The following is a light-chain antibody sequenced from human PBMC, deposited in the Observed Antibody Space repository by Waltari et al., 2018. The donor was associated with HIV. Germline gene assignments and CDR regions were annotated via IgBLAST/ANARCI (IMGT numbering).Light chain of an antibody. CDR2: RND. V-gene: IGLV1-47*01. CDR1: ISNLDGNY. Sequence: QSVVTQPPSASGTHGQKISISCSGAISNLDGNYVNWYQQRPGTAPQLLIYRNDQRPSGVPHRFSGSQSATSASLAISGLRSEDEGDYHCSTWDNSLSHWVFGGGTKVTVL. J-gene: IGLJ3*02. CDR3: STWDNSLSHWV.